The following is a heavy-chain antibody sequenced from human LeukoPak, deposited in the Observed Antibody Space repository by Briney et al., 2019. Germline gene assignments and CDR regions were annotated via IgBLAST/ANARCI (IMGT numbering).Heavy chain of an antibody. J-gene: IGHJ6*04. CDR2: VDPEDGET. CDR1: GYTFTGYY. Sequence: ASVKVSCKASGYTFTGYYMHWVQQAPGKGLEWMGLVDPEDGETIYAEKFQGRVTITADTSTDTAYMELSSLRSEDTAVYYCATAYGTLALDVWGKGTTVTVSS. D-gene: IGHD1-1*01. CDR3: ATAYGTLALDV. V-gene: IGHV1-69-2*01.